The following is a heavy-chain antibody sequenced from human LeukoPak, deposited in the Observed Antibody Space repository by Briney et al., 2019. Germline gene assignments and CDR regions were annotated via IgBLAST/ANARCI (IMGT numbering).Heavy chain of an antibody. Sequence: GGSLRLSCAASGFTFSSYWMSWVRQAPGKGLEWVANIKQDGSEKYYVDSVKGRFTISRDNAKNSLYLQMNSLRAEDTAVYYCARDFTPGYDFWSGYLYWGQGTLVTVSS. CDR1: GFTFSSYW. CDR2: IKQDGSEK. D-gene: IGHD3-3*01. J-gene: IGHJ4*02. V-gene: IGHV3-7*01. CDR3: ARDFTPGYDFWSGYLY.